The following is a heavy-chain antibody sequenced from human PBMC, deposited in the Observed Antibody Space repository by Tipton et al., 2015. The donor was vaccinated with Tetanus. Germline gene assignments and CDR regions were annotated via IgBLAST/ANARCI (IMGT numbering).Heavy chain of an antibody. D-gene: IGHD3-22*01. CDR3: ARVGYYYYYMDV. J-gene: IGHJ6*03. V-gene: IGHV4-30-4*01. Sequence: QLVQSGGGLIQPGGSLRLSCAASGVTVSGNYMSWVRQSPGEGLEWIGHIYKSGNTYYKPSLKSRVAISIDASKNQFSLKLNSMTAADTAVYYCARVGYYYYYMDVWGKGTTFTVSS. CDR1: GVTVSGNY. CDR2: IYKSGNT.